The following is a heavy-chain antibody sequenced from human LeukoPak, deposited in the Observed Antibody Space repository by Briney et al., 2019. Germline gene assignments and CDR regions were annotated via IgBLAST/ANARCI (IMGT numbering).Heavy chain of an antibody. J-gene: IGHJ4*02. CDR3: TWMATIFTVDY. Sequence: GGSLRLSCVLSGLTFSDAWMSWVRQAPGKGLEWVGRIRNDRITDYAALVQGRFSISRDNSKNTFYLQMNSLRTEDTGMYFCTWMATIFTVDYWGQGTLVTVSS. D-gene: IGHD5-12*01. CDR2: IRNDRIT. CDR1: GLTFSDAW. V-gene: IGHV3-15*01.